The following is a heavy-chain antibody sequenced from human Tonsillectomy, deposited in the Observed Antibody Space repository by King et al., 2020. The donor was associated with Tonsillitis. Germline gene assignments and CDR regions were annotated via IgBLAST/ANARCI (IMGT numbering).Heavy chain of an antibody. J-gene: IGHJ2*01. CDR2: ISGSGGGT. V-gene: IGHV3-23*04. Sequence: AQLVESGGGLVQPGGSLRLSCAASGFTFNNYAMSWVRQAPGKGLEWVSGISGSGGGTYYADSTKGRFSISRDNSKNTLYLHMNSLRAEDTAVYYCAKEEGYSFGYGWYFDLWGRGTLVTVSS. D-gene: IGHD5-18*01. CDR3: AKEEGYSFGYGWYFDL. CDR1: GFTFNNYA.